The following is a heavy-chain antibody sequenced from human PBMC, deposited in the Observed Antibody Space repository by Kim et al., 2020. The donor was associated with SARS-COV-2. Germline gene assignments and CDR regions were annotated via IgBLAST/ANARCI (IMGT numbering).Heavy chain of an antibody. CDR1: GFTFSTYW. CDR3: ARHVLRYFDWHHILDS. V-gene: IGHV3-7*01. J-gene: IGHJ4*02. Sequence: GGSLRLSCAASGFTFSTYWMSWVRQAPGKGLEWVATMKHDGSEKYYVDSVKGRFTISRDNPKNSLYLQMYTLRAEDTALYYCARHVLRYFDWHHILDSWGQGTLVTVSS. D-gene: IGHD3-9*01. CDR2: MKHDGSEK.